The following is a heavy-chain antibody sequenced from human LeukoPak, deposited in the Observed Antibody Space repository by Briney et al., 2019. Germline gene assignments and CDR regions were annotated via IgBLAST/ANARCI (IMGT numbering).Heavy chain of an antibody. Sequence: PGGSLRLSCAASGFTFSSYAMSWVRQAPGKGLEWVSGISGSGGTTYYADSVKGRFTISRDNSRNTLFLQMNSLRAEDTAVYYCATDRATQYFDYWGQGTLVSVSS. CDR3: ATDRATQYFDY. V-gene: IGHV3-23*01. CDR1: GFTFSSYA. D-gene: IGHD2-15*01. J-gene: IGHJ4*02. CDR2: ISGSGGTT.